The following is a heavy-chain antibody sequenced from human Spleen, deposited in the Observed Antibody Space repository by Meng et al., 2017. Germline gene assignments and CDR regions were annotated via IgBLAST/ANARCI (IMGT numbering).Heavy chain of an antibody. Sequence: VQLVESGGGVVQPGGSLRLSCAASGFTFNSFAMSWVRQTPGKGLEWVSAITGGGGVTYYADSVKGRFTISRDNSKNTLYLQMNSLRAEDTAVYYCGKRISGWYYMDYWGRGTLVTVSS. CDR2: ITGGGGVT. CDR3: GKRISGWYYMDY. CDR1: GFTFNSFA. V-gene: IGHV3-23*04. J-gene: IGHJ4*02. D-gene: IGHD6-19*01.